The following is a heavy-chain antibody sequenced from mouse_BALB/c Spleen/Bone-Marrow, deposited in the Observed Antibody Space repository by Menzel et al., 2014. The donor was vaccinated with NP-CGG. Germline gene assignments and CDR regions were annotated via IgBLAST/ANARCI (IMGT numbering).Heavy chain of an antibody. CDR2: ISDAGSYT. J-gene: IGHJ3*01. D-gene: IGHD2-14*01. Sequence: EVQRVESGGGLVKPGGSLKLSCAASGFTFSDYYMYWVRQTPEKRLEWVATISDAGSYTYYPDSVKGRFTISRDNAKNNLYLQMIRLKSEDTAMYYCARDGDYRYAWFAYWGQGTLVPVST. CDR1: GFTFSDYY. CDR3: ARDGDYRYAWFAY. V-gene: IGHV5-4*02.